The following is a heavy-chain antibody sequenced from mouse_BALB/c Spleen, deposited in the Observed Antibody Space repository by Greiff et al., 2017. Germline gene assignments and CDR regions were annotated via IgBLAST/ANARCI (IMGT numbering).Heavy chain of an antibody. CDR1: GYAFSSYW. D-gene: IGHD1-1*01. CDR2: IYPGDGDT. CDR3: ARRYYGSSYYFDY. V-gene: IGHV1-80*01. Sequence: VQVVESGAELVRPGSSVKISCKASGYAFSSYWMNWVKQRPGQGLEWIGQIYPGDGDTNYNGKFKGKATLTADKSSSTAYMQLSSLTSEDSAVYFCARRYYGSSYYFDYWGQGTTLTVSS. J-gene: IGHJ2*01.